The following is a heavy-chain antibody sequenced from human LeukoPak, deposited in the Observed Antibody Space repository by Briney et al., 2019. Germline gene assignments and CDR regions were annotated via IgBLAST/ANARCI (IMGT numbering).Heavy chain of an antibody. CDR2: ISSSGSTI. J-gene: IGHJ4*02. D-gene: IGHD3-22*01. CDR3: ARVTYYYDSSGYFD. Sequence: GGSLRLSCAASGFTFSDYYMSWIRQAPGKGLEWVSYISSSGSTIYYADSVKGRFTISRDNAKNSLYLQMNSLRAEDTAVYYCARVTYYYDSSGYFDWGQGTLVTVSS. CDR1: GFTFSDYY. V-gene: IGHV3-11*04.